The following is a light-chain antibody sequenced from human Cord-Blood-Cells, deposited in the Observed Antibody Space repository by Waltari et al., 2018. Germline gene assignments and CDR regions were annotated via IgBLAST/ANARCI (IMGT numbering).Light chain of an antibody. Sequence: SYVLTQPPSVSVATGKTARITCGGNNIGSKSVHWYQQKPGQAPVLVIYYDSDRPSGITERGSGSNSGNTATLTSSRVEAGDEADYYCQVWDSSSDHPWVFGGGTKLTV. CDR3: QVWDSSSDHPWV. CDR1: NIGSKS. CDR2: YDS. J-gene: IGLJ3*02. V-gene: IGLV3-21*04.